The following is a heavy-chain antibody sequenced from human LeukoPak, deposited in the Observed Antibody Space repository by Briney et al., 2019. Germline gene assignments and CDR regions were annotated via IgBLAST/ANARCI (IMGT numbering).Heavy chain of an antibody. D-gene: IGHD5-24*01. CDR3: AREGARGEMATISAFDI. CDR1: GYTLTSYY. V-gene: IGHV1-46*01. Sequence: ASVKVSCKASGYTLTSYYMHWVRQAPGQGLEWMGIINPSGGSTSYAQKFQGRVTMTRDTSTSTVYMELSSLRSEDTAVYYCAREGARGEMATISAFDIWGQGTMVTVSS. J-gene: IGHJ3*02. CDR2: INPSGGST.